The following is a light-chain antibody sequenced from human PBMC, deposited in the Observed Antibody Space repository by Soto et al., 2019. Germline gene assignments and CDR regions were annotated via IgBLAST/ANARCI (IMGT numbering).Light chain of an antibody. J-gene: IGKJ1*01. CDR3: QQYGTSPRT. CDR1: EAVNNNY. V-gene: IGKV3-20*01. Sequence: ELVLTQSPGTLSLSPGERATLSCRASEAVNNNYLAWYQQKPGQAPRLLIYDVSNRATGTPDRFSGSGSWTDLTLTISRLEPEDLAVYYCQQYGTSPRTFGQGTKVDIK. CDR2: DVS.